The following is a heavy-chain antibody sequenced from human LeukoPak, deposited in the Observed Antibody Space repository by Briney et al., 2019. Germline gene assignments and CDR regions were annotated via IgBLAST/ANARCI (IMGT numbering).Heavy chain of an antibody. V-gene: IGHV3-66*01. D-gene: IGHD4-17*01. J-gene: IGHJ5*02. CDR1: GFTVSSNY. CDR3: ARNYGDYYNWFDP. CDR2: IYSGGST. Sequence: PGGSLRLSCAASGFTVSSNYMSWVRQAPGKGLEWVSVIYSGGSTYYADSVKGRFTISRYNSKNTLYLQMNSLRAEDTAVYYCARNYGDYYNWFDPWGQGTLVTVSS.